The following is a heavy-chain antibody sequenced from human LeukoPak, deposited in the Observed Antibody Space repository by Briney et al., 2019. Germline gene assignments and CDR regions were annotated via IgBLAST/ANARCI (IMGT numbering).Heavy chain of an antibody. D-gene: IGHD2-15*01. CDR1: GFTFSNYA. V-gene: IGHV3-23*01. CDR2: IYGSDDKT. J-gene: IGHJ5*02. CDR3: AKTQGYYDA. Sequence: PGWSLRLSCVASGFTFSNYAMSWVRQAPGKGLELVSGIYGSDDKTVYGDAVKGRFTIPRDNSKNTLYLQMNSLRADDTAVYYCAKTQGYYDAWGQGALVTVSS.